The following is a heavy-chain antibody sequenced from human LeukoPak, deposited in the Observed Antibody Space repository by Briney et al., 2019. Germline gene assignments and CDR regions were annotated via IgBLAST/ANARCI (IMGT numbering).Heavy chain of an antibody. V-gene: IGHV3-23*01. CDR3: AKDSDCSSTSCLGIFDY. D-gene: IGHD2-2*01. CDR1: GFTFSSYA. Sequence: GGSLRLSCAASGFTFSSYAMSWVRQAPGKGLEWVSAISGSGGSTYYADSVKGRFTISRDNSKNTLYLQMNGLRAEDTAVYYCAKDSDCSSTSCLGIFDYWGQGTLVTVSS. CDR2: ISGSGGST. J-gene: IGHJ4*02.